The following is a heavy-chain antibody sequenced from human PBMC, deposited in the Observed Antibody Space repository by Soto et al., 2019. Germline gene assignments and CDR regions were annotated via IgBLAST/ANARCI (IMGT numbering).Heavy chain of an antibody. J-gene: IGHJ6*02. CDR1: GDSVSSNSAS. D-gene: IGHD3-10*01. CDR3: TGITWFRGMDV. CDR2: TYYKSKWNN. Sequence: SQTLSLTCVISGDSVSSNSASLNLIMQSPSRGLEWLGRTYYKSKWNNDYALSVKSRITINPDTSKNQFSLHLYSVTPEDTAVYYCTGITWFRGMDVWGQGTPVTVSS. V-gene: IGHV6-1*01.